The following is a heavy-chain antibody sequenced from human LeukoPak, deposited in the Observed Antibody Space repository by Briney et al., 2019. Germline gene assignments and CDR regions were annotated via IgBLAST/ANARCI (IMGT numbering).Heavy chain of an antibody. CDR1: GGSISSGGSY. CDR2: INHSGNT. CDR3: ARGLAFGVAAAFDI. D-gene: IGHD3-3*01. V-gene: IGHV4-31*03. J-gene: IGHJ3*02. Sequence: SQTLSLTCTVSGGSISSGGSYWSWIRQHPGKGLEWIGEINHSGNTNYNPSLKSRVTISVDTSKNQFSLRLSSVTAADTAVYYCARGLAFGVAAAFDIWGQGTMVTVSS.